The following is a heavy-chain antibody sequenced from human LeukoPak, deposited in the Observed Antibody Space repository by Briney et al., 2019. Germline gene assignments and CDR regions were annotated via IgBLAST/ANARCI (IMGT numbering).Heavy chain of an antibody. V-gene: IGHV1-2*02. CDR1: GYTFTGYY. CDR2: INPNSGGT. CDR3: ARDSSGWDDNFDY. D-gene: IGHD6-19*01. Sequence: ASVTVSCKASGYTFTGYYMHWVRQAPGQGLEWMGWINPNSGGTNYAQKFQGRVTMTRDTSISTAYMELSRLRSDDTAVYYCARDSSGWDDNFDYWGQGTLVTVSS. J-gene: IGHJ4*02.